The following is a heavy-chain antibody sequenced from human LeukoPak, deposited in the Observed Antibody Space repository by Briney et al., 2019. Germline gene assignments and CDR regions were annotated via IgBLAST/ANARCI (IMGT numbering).Heavy chain of an antibody. Sequence: SETLSLTCTVSGGSISSYYWSWIRQPPGKGLEWIGYIYYSGSTNYNPSLKSRVTISVDTSKNQFSLKLSSVTDADTAVYYCARDRDSGSYSHFDYWGQGTLVTVSS. V-gene: IGHV4-59*01. CDR3: ARDRDSGSYSHFDY. CDR2: IYYSGST. CDR1: GGSISSYY. J-gene: IGHJ4*02. D-gene: IGHD1-26*01.